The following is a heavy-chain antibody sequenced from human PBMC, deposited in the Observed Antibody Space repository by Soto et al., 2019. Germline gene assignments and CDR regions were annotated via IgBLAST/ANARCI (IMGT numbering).Heavy chain of an antibody. CDR2: IKSKTDGGTT. J-gene: IGHJ3*02. Sequence: PGGSLRLSCAASGFTFSNAWMNWVRQAPGKGLEWAGRIKSKTDGGTTDYAAPVKGRFTISRDDSKNTLYLQMNSLKTEDTAVDYFPTSPGLTMIVVVNNRRPFDIWGQGKMVTVSS. CDR1: GFTFSNAW. CDR3: PTSPGLTMIVVVNNRRPFDI. D-gene: IGHD3-22*01. V-gene: IGHV3-15*07.